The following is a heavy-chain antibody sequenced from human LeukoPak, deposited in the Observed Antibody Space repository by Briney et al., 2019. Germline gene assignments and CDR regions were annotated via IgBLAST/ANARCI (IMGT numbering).Heavy chain of an antibody. CDR2: INSDGSST. CDR3: AREYKSGSYGH. Sequence: PGGSLRLSCAASGCTFSSYWMHWVRQAPGKGLVWVSRINSDGSSTSYADSVKGRFTISIDNAKNTLYLQMNSLRAEDTAVYYCAREYKSGSYGHWGQGTLVTVSS. J-gene: IGHJ4*02. CDR1: GCTFSSYW. D-gene: IGHD1-26*01. V-gene: IGHV3-74*01.